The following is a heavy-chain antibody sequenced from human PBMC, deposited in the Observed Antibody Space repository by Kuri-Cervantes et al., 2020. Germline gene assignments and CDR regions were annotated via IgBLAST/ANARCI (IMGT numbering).Heavy chain of an antibody. V-gene: IGHV3-30-3*02. CDR1: GFTFSSYA. D-gene: IGHD3-3*01. Sequence: LSLTCAASGFTFSSYAMHWVRQAPGKGLEWVAVISYDGSNKYYADSVKGRFTISRDNSKNTLYLQMNSLRAEDTAVYYCAKFATIFGVVIMDYDYWGQGTLVTVSS. J-gene: IGHJ4*02. CDR2: ISYDGSNK. CDR3: AKFATIFGVVIMDYDY.